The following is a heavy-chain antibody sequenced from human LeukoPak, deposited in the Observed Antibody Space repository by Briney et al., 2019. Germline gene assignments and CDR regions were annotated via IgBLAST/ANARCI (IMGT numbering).Heavy chain of an antibody. Sequence: PGGSLRLSCAASGFTVSTNYVSWVRQPPGKGLEWIGSIYYSGSTYYNPSLKSRVTISVDTSKNQFSLKLSSVTAADTAVYYCARQFYDSSGYNFDYWGQGTLVTVSS. CDR3: ARQFYDSSGYNFDY. CDR1: GFTVSTNY. CDR2: IYYSGST. J-gene: IGHJ4*02. V-gene: IGHV4-39*01. D-gene: IGHD3-22*01.